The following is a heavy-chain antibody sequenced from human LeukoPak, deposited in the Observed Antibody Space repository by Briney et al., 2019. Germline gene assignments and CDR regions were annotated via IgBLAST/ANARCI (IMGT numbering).Heavy chain of an antibody. D-gene: IGHD3-22*01. CDR3: AKYYYDSSGYYDAAPLDS. J-gene: IGHJ4*02. CDR1: GFTFSTYA. CDR2: ISGSGYST. Sequence: GGSLRLSCAASGFTFSTYAMSWVRQAPGKGLEWVSSISGSGYSTYYADSVEGRFTITRDNFKSTLFLQMISLRAEDTAVYSCAKYYYDSSGYYDAAPLDSWGQGTLVTVFS. V-gene: IGHV3-23*01.